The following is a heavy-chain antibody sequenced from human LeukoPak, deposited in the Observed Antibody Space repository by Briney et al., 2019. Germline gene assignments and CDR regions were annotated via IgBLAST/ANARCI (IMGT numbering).Heavy chain of an antibody. CDR1: GGSISSYY. CDR3: ARGSSGYCSAASCFRPEDAFGI. D-gene: IGHD2-15*01. CDR2: IHTSGST. J-gene: IGHJ3*02. Sequence: SETLSLTCTVSGGSISSYYWNWIRQPAGKGLEWIGRIHTSGSTNYNPSLKSRVTMSVDTSKNQFSLKLSSVTAADTAVYYCARGSSGYCSAASCFRPEDAFGIWGQGTVVTVS. V-gene: IGHV4-4*07.